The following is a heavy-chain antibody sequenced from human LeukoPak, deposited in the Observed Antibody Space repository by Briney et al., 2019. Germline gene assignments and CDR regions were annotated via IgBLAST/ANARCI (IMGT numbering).Heavy chain of an antibody. CDR2: INPNSGGT. V-gene: IGHV1-2*02. Sequence: GASVKVSCKASGYAFTGYYMHWVRQAPGQGLEWMGWINPNSGGTNYAQKFQGRVTMTRDTSISTAYMELSRLRSDDTAVYYCARDQNYYDSSGYYWSAGWFDPWGQGTLVTVSS. D-gene: IGHD3-22*01. CDR3: ARDQNYYDSSGYYWSAGWFDP. CDR1: GYAFTGYY. J-gene: IGHJ5*02.